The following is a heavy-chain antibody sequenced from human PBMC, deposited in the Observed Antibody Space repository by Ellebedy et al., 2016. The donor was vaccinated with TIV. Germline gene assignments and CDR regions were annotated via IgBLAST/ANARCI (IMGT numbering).Heavy chain of an antibody. CDR3: AGTSSYYYFDY. Sequence: GESLKISCAASGFTFSSYGMHWVCQAPGKGLEWVAVISYDGSNKYYADSVKGRFTISRDNSKNTLYLQMNSLRAEDTAVYYCAGTSSYYYFDYWGQGTLVTVSS. D-gene: IGHD2-15*01. J-gene: IGHJ4*02. CDR1: GFTFSSYG. V-gene: IGHV3-30*03. CDR2: ISYDGSNK.